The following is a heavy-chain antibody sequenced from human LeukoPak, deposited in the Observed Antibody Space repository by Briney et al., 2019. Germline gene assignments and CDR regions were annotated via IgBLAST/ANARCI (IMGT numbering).Heavy chain of an antibody. Sequence: SVKVSCKASGGAFSSYAISWVRQAPGQGLEWMGRIIPIFGTANYAQKFQGRVTITTDESTSTAYMELSSLRSEDTAVYYCARELYGGKSDYWGQGTLVTVSS. CDR1: GGAFSSYA. CDR2: IIPIFGTA. V-gene: IGHV1-69*05. J-gene: IGHJ4*02. D-gene: IGHD4-23*01. CDR3: ARELYGGKSDY.